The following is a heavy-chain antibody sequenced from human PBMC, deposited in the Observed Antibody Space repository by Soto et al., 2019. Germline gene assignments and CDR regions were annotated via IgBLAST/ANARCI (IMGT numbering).Heavy chain of an antibody. D-gene: IGHD2-2*01. Sequence: GGSMRLSCAASGFTFSSYSINWVRQAPGKGLEWVSSISSSSSYIYYADSVKGRFTISRDNAKNSLYLQMNSLRAEDTAVYYCARDIVVVPAAEHDAFDIWGQGTMVTVS. CDR3: ARDIVVVPAAEHDAFDI. V-gene: IGHV3-21*01. CDR1: GFTFSSYS. CDR2: ISSSSSYI. J-gene: IGHJ3*02.